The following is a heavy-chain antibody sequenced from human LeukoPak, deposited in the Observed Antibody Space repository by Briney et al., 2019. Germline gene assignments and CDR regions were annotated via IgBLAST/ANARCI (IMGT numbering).Heavy chain of an antibody. CDR3: ARGRSGTSYDAFDI. J-gene: IGHJ3*02. CDR2: IYYSGST. CDR1: GGSITSSSYY. Sequence: SETLSLTCTVSGGSITSSSYYWGCIRQPPGKGLEWIGSIYYSGSTYYNPSLKSRVTISVDTSKNQFSLKLSSVTAADTAVYYCARGRSGTSYDAFDIWGQGTMVTVSS. D-gene: IGHD4-23*01. V-gene: IGHV4-39*07.